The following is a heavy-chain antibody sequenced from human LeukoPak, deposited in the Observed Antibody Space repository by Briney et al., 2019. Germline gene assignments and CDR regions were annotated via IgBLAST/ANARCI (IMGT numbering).Heavy chain of an antibody. Sequence: SETLSLTCTVSGGSISSYYWSWIRQPPGKGLEWIGEINHSGSTNYNPSLKSRVTISVDTSKNQFSLKLSSVTAADTAVYYCARPMVRGVSNLFPRGAFDIWGQGTMVTVSS. CDR2: INHSGST. J-gene: IGHJ3*02. CDR1: GGSISSYY. D-gene: IGHD3-10*01. V-gene: IGHV4-34*01. CDR3: ARPMVRGVSNLFPRGAFDI.